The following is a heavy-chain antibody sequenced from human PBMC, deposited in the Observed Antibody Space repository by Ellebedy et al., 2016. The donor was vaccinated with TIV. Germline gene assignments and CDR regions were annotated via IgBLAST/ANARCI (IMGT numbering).Heavy chain of an antibody. CDR2: IWYDGSNK. CDR1: GFTFSSYC. Sequence: GGSLRLXXAASGFTFSSYCMHWVRQAPGKGLEWVAVIWYDGSNKYYADSVKGRFTISRDNSKNTLYLQMNSLRAEDTAVYYCARHYGDYGKDHWGQGTLVAVSS. CDR3: ARHYGDYGKDH. V-gene: IGHV3-33*01. D-gene: IGHD4-17*01. J-gene: IGHJ4*02.